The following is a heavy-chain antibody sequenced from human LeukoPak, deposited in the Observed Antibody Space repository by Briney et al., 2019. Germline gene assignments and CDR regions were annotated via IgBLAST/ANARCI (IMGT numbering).Heavy chain of an antibody. J-gene: IGHJ4*02. V-gene: IGHV4-34*01. CDR3: ARGGRYCSGGSCSPQVLNY. CDR2: INHSGST. D-gene: IGHD2-15*01. CDR1: GGSFSGYY. Sequence: SETLSLTCAVYGGSFSGYYWSWIRQPPGKGLDWIGEINHSGSTNYNPSLKSRVTISVDTSKNQFSLKLSSVTAADTAVYYCARGGRYCSGGSCSPQVLNYWGQGTLVTVSS.